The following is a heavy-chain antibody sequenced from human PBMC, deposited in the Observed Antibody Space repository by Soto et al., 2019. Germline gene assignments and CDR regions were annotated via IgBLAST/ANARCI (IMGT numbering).Heavy chain of an antibody. CDR1: GGSISSSSYY. Sequence: SETLSLTCTVSGGSISSSSYYWGWIRQPPGKGLEWIGSIYYSGSTYYNPSLKSRVTISVDTSKNQFSLKLSSVTAADTAVYYCARVDTYDAFDIWGQGTMVTVSS. CDR3: ARVDTYDAFDI. J-gene: IGHJ3*02. D-gene: IGHD3-16*01. V-gene: IGHV4-39*01. CDR2: IYYSGST.